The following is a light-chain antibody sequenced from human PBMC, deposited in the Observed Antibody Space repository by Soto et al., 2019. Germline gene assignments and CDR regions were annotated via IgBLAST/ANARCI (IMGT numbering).Light chain of an antibody. CDR3: QQRSNWPGT. Sequence: EIVLTQSPATLSLSPGERATLSCRASQSVSSYLAWYQQKPGQAPRLLIYDASNRATGIPARFSRSGSGTDFTLTISSLEPEDFAVYYCQQRSNWPGTFGQGTRLEIK. CDR2: DAS. CDR1: QSVSSY. J-gene: IGKJ5*01. V-gene: IGKV3-11*01.